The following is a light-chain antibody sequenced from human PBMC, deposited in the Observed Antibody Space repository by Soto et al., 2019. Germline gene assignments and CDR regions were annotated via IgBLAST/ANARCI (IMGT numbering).Light chain of an antibody. V-gene: IGKV1-39*01. CDR1: QTIITY. J-gene: IGKJ2*01. CDR2: GAS. CDR3: QQSYSSPPEYT. Sequence: DIQMTQSPSSLSAYIGDRVTITCRASQTIITYLNWYQQKPGNAPKLLIHGASNLGSGVPSRFSGSGSGTDFTLTISSLHPEDFATYYCQQSYSSPPEYTFGQGTKLEIK.